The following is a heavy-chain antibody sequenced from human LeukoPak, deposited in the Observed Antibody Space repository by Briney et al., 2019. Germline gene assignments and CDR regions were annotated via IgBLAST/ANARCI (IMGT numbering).Heavy chain of an antibody. Sequence: PGGSLRLSCAASGFTFSSYSMNWVRQAPGKGLEWVSSISSSSSYIYYADSVKGRFTISRDNAKNSLYLQMNSLRAEDTAVYYCARDFSYYDSSGYTYYFDYWGQGTLVTVSS. V-gene: IGHV3-21*01. CDR2: ISSSSSYI. CDR3: ARDFSYYDSSGYTYYFDY. J-gene: IGHJ4*02. CDR1: GFTFSSYS. D-gene: IGHD3-22*01.